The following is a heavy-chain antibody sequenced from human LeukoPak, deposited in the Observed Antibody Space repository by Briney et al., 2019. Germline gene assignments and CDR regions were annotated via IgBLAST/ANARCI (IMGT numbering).Heavy chain of an antibody. V-gene: IGHV1-18*01. CDR2: ISPYNGNT. CDR1: GYTFNNYG. J-gene: IGHJ3*02. Sequence: ASVKVSCKASGYTFNNYGISWVRQVPGQGLEWMGWISPYNGNTKFAQKFQGRVTVTTETSTSTAYMELRSLRSDDTAVYYCARQSYFDGRGDDAVDIWGPGTMVTVSS. D-gene: IGHD2-15*01. CDR3: ARQSYFDGRGDDAVDI.